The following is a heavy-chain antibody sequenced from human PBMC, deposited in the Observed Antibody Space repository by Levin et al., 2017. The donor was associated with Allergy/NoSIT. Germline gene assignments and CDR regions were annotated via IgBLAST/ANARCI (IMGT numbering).Heavy chain of an antibody. CDR2: MNPNSGNT. CDR3: ARASLYSFYRKLSYNWFDP. D-gene: IGHD3-16*02. V-gene: IGHV1-8*01. J-gene: IGHJ5*02. CDR1: GYTFTSYE. Sequence: GASVKVSCKASGYTFTSYEINWVRQATGQGLEWMGWMNPNSGNTGYAQKFQGRVTMTRNTSISTAYMELSSLRSEDTAVYYCARASLYSFYRKLSYNWFDPWGQGTLVTVSS.